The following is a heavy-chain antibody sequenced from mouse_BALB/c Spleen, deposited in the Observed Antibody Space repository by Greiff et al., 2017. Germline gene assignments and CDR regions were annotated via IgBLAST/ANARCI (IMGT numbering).Heavy chain of an antibody. CDR2: ISSGGGST. CDR3: ARQGYYGSSYYFDY. D-gene: IGHD1-1*01. V-gene: IGHV5-12-1*01. J-gene: IGHJ2*01. Sequence: EVQLVESGGGLVKPGGSLKLSCAASGFAFSSYDMSWVRQTPEKRLEWVAYISSGGGSTYYPDTVKGRFTISRDNAKNTLYLQMSSLKSEDTAMYYCARQGYYGSSYYFDYWGQGTTLTVSS. CDR1: GFAFSSYD.